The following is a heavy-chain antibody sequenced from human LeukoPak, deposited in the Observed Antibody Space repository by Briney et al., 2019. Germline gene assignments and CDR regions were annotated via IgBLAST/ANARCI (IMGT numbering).Heavy chain of an antibody. CDR3: ARGRAFGEDCSSTSCYGDAFDI. Sequence: ASVKVSCKASGYTFTSYYMHWVRQAPGQGLEWMGIINPSGGSTSYAQKFQGRVTMTRDTSTSTVYMELSSLRSEDTAVYYCARGRAFGEDCSSTSCYGDAFDIWGQGTMVTVSS. D-gene: IGHD2-2*01. J-gene: IGHJ3*02. CDR2: INPSGGST. CDR1: GYTFTSYY. V-gene: IGHV1-46*01.